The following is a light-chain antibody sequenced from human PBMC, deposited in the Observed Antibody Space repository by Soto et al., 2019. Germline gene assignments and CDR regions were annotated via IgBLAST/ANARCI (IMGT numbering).Light chain of an antibody. CDR2: EGT. Sequence: QSVLTQPASVSGSPGQSITISCTGTSSDVGSYNLVSWYQQHPGKAPKLMIYEGTKRPSGVSNRFSGSKSGNTASLTISGLQAEDEADYYCCPYAGGTTWVFGGGTKLTVL. J-gene: IGLJ3*02. V-gene: IGLV2-23*01. CDR1: SSDVGSYNL. CDR3: CPYAGGTTWV.